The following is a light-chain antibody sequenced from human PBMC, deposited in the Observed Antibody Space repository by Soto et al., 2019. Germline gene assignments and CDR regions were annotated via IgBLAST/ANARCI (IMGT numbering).Light chain of an antibody. J-gene: IGLJ1*01. CDR2: EVS. V-gene: IGLV2-8*01. CDR3: SSYAASNNYI. CDR1: SSDVGGYNY. Sequence: QSALTQPPSASGSPGQSVTISCTGTSSDVGGYNYVSWYQQHPGKAPKLMIYEVSKRPSGVTDPLSGSKSGNTASLTVSGLQTEDEADYSCSSYAASNNYISVTGTKLTVL.